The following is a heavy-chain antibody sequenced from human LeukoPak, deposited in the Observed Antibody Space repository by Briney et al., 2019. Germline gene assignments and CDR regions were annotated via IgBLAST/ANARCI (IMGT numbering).Heavy chain of an antibody. CDR2: IRYDGSNK. J-gene: IGHJ4*02. V-gene: IGHV3-30*02. CDR3: AKDPGRDKYYFDY. Sequence: PGGSLRLSCAASGFTFSSYGMHWVRQAPGKGLEWVAFIRYDGSNKYYADSVKGRFTISRDNSKNTLYLQMNSLRAEDTAVYYCAKDPGRDKYYFDYWGQGTLVTVSS. D-gene: IGHD3-10*01. CDR1: GFTFSSYG.